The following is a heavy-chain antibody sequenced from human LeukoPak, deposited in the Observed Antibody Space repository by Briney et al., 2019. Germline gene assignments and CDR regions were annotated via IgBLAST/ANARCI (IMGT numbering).Heavy chain of an antibody. J-gene: IGHJ3*02. Sequence: GGSLRLSCAASGFTFSSYEMNWVRQAPGKGLEWVSCISSSGSTIYYADSVKGRFTISRDNAKNSLYLQMNSLRAEDTAVYYCARDNPNNWNDADDAFDIWGQGTMVTVSS. V-gene: IGHV3-48*03. CDR2: ISSSGSTI. CDR1: GFTFSSYE. CDR3: ARDNPNNWNDADDAFDI. D-gene: IGHD1-20*01.